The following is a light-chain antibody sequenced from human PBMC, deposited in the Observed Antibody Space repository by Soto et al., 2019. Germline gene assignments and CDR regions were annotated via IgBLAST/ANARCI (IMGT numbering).Light chain of an antibody. J-gene: IGLJ1*01. CDR1: SSDVGGYNY. CDR2: DVS. Sequence: QSVLTQPASVSGSPGQSITISCTGTSSDVGGYNYVSWYQQHPGKAPKLMIYDVSNRPSGVSNRFSGSTSGNTASLPISGLQAEYEADYYCSSYTSSSTQVFGTGTKLTVL. CDR3: SSYTSSSTQV. V-gene: IGLV2-14*01.